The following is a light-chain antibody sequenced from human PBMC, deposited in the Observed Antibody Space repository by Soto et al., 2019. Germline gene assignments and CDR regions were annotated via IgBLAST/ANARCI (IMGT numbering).Light chain of an antibody. V-gene: IGKV3-15*01. CDR2: GAS. CDR3: QEYNTWPWT. J-gene: IGKJ1*01. Sequence: ETVMTQSPAPLSVSPGERATLSCRASQSVNSNLAWYQQKLGQAPRVLIFGASTRATGIPARFSGSGSGTEFSLTINSLQSEDFAVYYCQEYNTWPWTFGQGTKVDI. CDR1: QSVNSN.